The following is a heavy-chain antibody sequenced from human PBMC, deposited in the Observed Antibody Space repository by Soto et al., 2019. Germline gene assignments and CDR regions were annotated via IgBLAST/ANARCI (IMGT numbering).Heavy chain of an antibody. D-gene: IGHD3-22*01. J-gene: IGHJ6*02. CDR3: ARDGDSSGYYGAPGGMDV. V-gene: IGHV4-30-2*01. CDR1: GGSVSSGCYS. Sequence: AXETLSLTCAVSGGSVSSGCYSWNWIRQPPGKGLEWIGYIYHSGSTYYNPSLKSRVTISVDRSKNQFSLKLSSVTAADTAVYYCARDGDSSGYYGAPGGMDVWGQGTTVTVSS. CDR2: IYHSGST.